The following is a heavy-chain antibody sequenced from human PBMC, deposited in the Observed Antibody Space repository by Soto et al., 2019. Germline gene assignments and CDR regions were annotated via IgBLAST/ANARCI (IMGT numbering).Heavy chain of an antibody. CDR3: ARDGWDIVVVPAANYNWFDP. CDR1: GGTFSSYT. CDR2: IIPILGIA. J-gene: IGHJ5*02. Sequence: GASVKVSCKSSGGTFSSYTISCVRQAPGQGLEWMGRIIPILGIANYAQKFQGRVTITADKSTSTAYMELSSLRSEDTAVYYCARDGWDIVVVPAANYNWFDPWGQGTLVTVSS. D-gene: IGHD2-2*01. V-gene: IGHV1-69*04.